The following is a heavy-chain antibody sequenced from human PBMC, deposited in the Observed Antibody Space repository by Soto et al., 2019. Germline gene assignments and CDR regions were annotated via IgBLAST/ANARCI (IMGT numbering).Heavy chain of an antibody. D-gene: IGHD3-10*01. CDR1: GFTFSSYW. J-gene: IGHJ4*02. CDR3: TRGRGGGGGY. V-gene: IGHV3-74*01. CDR2: TNEDGSTI. Sequence: VGALRLSCADSGFTFSSYWMHWVRQAPGKGLVWVSRTNEDGSTINYADSVKGRFTISRDNAKNTLYLEMNSLRAEDTAVYYCTRGRGGGGGYWGPGTLVTVSS.